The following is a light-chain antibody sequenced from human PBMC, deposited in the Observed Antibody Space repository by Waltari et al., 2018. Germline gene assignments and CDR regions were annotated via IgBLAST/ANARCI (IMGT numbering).Light chain of an antibody. Sequence: AIRMTQSPSSFSASTGDRVTITCRASQGISSYLAWYQQKPGRVPKPLMSAASTLHSGVPSRFTGSGSGTDFTLTINCMQSDDFATYYCQQYYTYPRTFGQGTKVEIK. CDR1: QGISSY. V-gene: IGKV1-8*01. J-gene: IGKJ1*01. CDR2: AAS. CDR3: QQYYTYPRT.